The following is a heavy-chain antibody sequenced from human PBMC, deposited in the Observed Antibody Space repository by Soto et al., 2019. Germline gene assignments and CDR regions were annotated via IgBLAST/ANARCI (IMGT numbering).Heavy chain of an antibody. D-gene: IGHD6-19*01. CDR1: GGSISSGGYY. CDR2: IYYSGST. V-gene: IGHV4-31*03. Sequence: SETLSLTCTVSGGSISSGGYYWSWIRQHPGKGLEWIGYIYYSGSTYYNPSLKSRVTISVDTSKNQFSLKLSSVTAADTAVYYCARDRLRYSSGWGAFDIWGQGTMVNV. J-gene: IGHJ3*02. CDR3: ARDRLRYSSGWGAFDI.